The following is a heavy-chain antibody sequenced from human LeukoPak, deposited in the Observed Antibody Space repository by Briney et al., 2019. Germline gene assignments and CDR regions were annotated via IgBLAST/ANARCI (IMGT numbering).Heavy chain of an antibody. J-gene: IGHJ4*02. V-gene: IGHV3-74*01. D-gene: IGHD6-19*01. CDR3: HPLGYTSN. Sequence: GGSLRLSCAVSGFTSGFTFSSRWMHWVRQAPGKGLVWVSLVKNDGTTNYADSVKGRFTISRDNAKNTMYLQMNNLRVEDTALYFCHPLGYTSNWGQGTLVTVSS. CDR2: VKNDGTT. CDR1: GFTFSSRW.